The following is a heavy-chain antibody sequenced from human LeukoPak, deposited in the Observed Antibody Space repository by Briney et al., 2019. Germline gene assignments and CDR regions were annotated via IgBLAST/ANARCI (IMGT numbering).Heavy chain of an antibody. J-gene: IGHJ4*02. CDR1: GASISSSHW. V-gene: IGHV4-4*02. D-gene: IGHD3-10*01. CDR2: IYHGGST. CDR3: ARGKEHGSGTVHFDY. Sequence: SETLSLTCAVSGASISSSHWWSWVRQPPRKGLEWIGEIYHGGSTNCNPSLKGRVTISVDRSNNQFSLRLTSVTAADTAVYYCARGKEHGSGTVHFDYWGQGTLVTVSS.